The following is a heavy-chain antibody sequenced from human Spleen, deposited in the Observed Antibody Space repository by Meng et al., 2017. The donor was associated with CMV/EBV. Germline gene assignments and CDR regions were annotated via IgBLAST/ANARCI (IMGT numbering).Heavy chain of an antibody. CDR1: GFSFSDYY. J-gene: IGHJ6*02. Sequence: GESLKISCAASGFSFSDYYMSWIRQAPGKGLEWVSYIRSSGSTIYYADSVKGRFTISRDNAKTSLYLQMNSLRGEDTAVYYCAREGRSYSSSWYVNYYGMDVWGQGTTVTVSS. D-gene: IGHD6-13*01. CDR3: AREGRSYSSSWYVNYYGMDV. CDR2: IRSSGSTI. V-gene: IGHV3-11*04.